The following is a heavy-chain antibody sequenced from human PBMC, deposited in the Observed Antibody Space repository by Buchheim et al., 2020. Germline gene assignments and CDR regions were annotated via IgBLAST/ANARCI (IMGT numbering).Heavy chain of an antibody. J-gene: IGHJ4*02. V-gene: IGHV3-30*04. D-gene: IGHD1-26*01. CDR2: ISYDGRNK. CDR1: GFTFSSYA. Sequence: QVQLVESGGGVVQPGGSLRLSCAASGFTFSSYAMHWVRQAPGKGMEWVAVISYDGRNKYYADSVKGRFTISRDNSKNTMYLQMNSLRAEDTAVYYCARDSGSYFPDYWGQGTL. CDR3: ARDSGSYFPDY.